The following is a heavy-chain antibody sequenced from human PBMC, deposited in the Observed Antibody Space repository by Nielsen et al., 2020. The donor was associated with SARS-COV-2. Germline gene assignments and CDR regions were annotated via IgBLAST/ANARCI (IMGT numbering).Heavy chain of an antibody. CDR1: GYTFTNYG. CDR3: ARDLWWELPDF. Sequence: ASVKVSCKASGYTFTNYGITWVRQAPGQGLEILGWTSASSGNTNYAPKLLGRVTMTTDTSTSTAYIELRSLTYADTAVYYCARDLWWELPDFWGQGTLVTVSS. CDR2: TSASSGNT. V-gene: IGHV1-18*01. D-gene: IGHD1-26*01. J-gene: IGHJ4*02.